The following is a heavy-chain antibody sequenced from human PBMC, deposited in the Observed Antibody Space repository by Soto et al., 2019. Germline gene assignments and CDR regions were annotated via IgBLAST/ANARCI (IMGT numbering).Heavy chain of an antibody. CDR3: ERVTYGSRRYLFDY. D-gene: IGHD3-10*01. Sequence: KTRSLTWIVSGGAIMMYYGSWFRQPPKKVLEWVGYIYYSGSSNYNPSLKHRVTISVFTSKNKFSLKLSCVTAADAAVYYCERVTYGSRRYLFDYWGQGTLVPV. J-gene: IGHJ4*02. V-gene: IGHV4-59*01. CDR2: IYYSGSS. CDR1: GGAIMMYY.